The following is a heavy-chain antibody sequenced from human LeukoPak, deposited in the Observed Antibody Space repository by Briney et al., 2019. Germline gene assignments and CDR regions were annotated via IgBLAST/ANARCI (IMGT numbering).Heavy chain of an antibody. D-gene: IGHD5-18*01. Sequence: PGGSLRPSCAASGFTFSNAWMSWVRQAPGKGLEWVGRIKSKTDGGTTDYAAPVKGRFTISRDDSKNTLYLQMNSLRAEDTAVYYCAKGDEYNNGALGGMDVWGQGTTVTVSS. J-gene: IGHJ6*02. CDR2: IKSKTDGGTT. V-gene: IGHV3-15*01. CDR1: GFTFSNAW. CDR3: AKGDEYNNGALGGMDV.